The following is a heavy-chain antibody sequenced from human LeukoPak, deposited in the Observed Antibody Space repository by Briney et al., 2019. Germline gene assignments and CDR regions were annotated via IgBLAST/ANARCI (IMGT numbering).Heavy chain of an antibody. D-gene: IGHD5-18*01. CDR3: ARRERLGYSYGRGTLDI. Sequence: GGSLRLSCVASGLLVSSNYMSWVRQAPGKGLEWVSFIDSTGSTYYADSVKGRFTISRDNSRNALYLQMNSLRVEDTAVYYCARRERLGYSYGRGTLDIWGQGTMVTVSS. J-gene: IGHJ3*02. CDR1: GLLVSSNY. CDR2: IDSTGST. V-gene: IGHV3-66*01.